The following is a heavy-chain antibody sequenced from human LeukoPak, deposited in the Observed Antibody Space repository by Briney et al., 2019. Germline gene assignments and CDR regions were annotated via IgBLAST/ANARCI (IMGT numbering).Heavy chain of an antibody. CDR2: IRYDGRSK. D-gene: IGHD3-10*01. V-gene: IGHV3-30*02. Sequence: PAGTLTLTCAASGFTFSSYGMHWVRQPPGKGLEWVAFIRYDGRSKYYASFVNGRTTFFRDDPRNTLYLQMSSVRAEDTAVYFCARGGVDHYGSGTYYLMYYFDHWGQGALVTVSS. CDR3: ARGGVDHYGSGTYYLMYYFDH. J-gene: IGHJ4*02. CDR1: GFTFSSYG.